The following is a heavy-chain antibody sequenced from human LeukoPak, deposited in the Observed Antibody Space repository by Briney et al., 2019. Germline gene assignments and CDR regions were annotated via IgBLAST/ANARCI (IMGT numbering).Heavy chain of an antibody. CDR3: ARLGKGTPYYDDNGLPRGAFDI. D-gene: IGHD3-22*01. V-gene: IGHV5-51*01. CDR1: GYSITTYW. Sequence: GESLKISCKASGYSITTYWIGWVRQMPGKGLEWMGIIYPRDSDIIYRPSFRGQVTISVDKSINTAYLQWSSLKASDTAIYYCARLGKGTPYYDDNGLPRGAFDIWGQGTMVTVSS. J-gene: IGHJ3*02. CDR2: IYPRDSDI.